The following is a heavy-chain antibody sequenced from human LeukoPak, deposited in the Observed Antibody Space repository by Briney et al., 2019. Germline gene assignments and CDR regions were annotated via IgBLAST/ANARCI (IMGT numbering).Heavy chain of an antibody. CDR2: IYHSGST. V-gene: IGHV4-4*02. CDR3: ARGVRYWGSYRYYFDY. J-gene: IGHJ4*02. CDR1: GGSISSSNW. D-gene: IGHD3-16*02. Sequence: PSETLSLTCAVSGGSISSSNWWSWVRQPPGKGLEWIGEIYHSGSTNYNPSLKSRVTISVDKSKNQFSLKLSSVTAADTAVYFCARGVRYWGSYRYYFDYWGQGTLVTVSS.